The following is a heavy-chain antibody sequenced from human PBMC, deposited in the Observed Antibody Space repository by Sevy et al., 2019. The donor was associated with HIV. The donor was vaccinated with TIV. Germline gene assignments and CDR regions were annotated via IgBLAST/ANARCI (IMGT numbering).Heavy chain of an antibody. Sequence: ASVKVSCKVSGYTLTKLSMHWVRQVRGKGLERMGSFDPEDGKRIYAQKFQGRFTMTEDTSTDTGYLDLNSLRSEDSAVYFCATTKDYYESSGDPFDYWGQGTLVTVSS. D-gene: IGHD3-22*01. CDR1: GYTLTKLS. J-gene: IGHJ4*02. CDR2: FDPEDGKR. V-gene: IGHV1-24*01. CDR3: ATTKDYYESSGDPFDY.